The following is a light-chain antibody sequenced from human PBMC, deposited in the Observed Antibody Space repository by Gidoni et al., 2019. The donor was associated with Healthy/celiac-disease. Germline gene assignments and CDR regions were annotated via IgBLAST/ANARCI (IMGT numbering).Light chain of an antibody. J-gene: IGLJ3*02. CDR2: EGS. CDR1: SSDVGRYNL. V-gene: IGLV2-23*01. CDR3: CSYAGSSTWV. Sequence: QSALTQPASVSGSPGQSITIACTGTSSDVGRYNLVSWYQQHPGKAPKLMIYEGSKRPSGVSTRYSGSKSGNTASLTISGLQAEDEADYSCCSYAGSSTWVFGGGTKLTVL.